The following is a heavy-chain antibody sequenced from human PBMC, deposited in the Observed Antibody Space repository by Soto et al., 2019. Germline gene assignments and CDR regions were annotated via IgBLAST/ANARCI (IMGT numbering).Heavy chain of an antibody. CDR2: INPISGST. CDR1: GYSLTSYY. D-gene: IGHD4-17*01. Sequence: QVQLVQSGAEVKKPGASLKISCKASGYSLTSYYMHWVRQGPGQGLEWMGTINPISGSTTYAQKCQGRVAMTTDTSTGTVYMELSSLGSEDTAGYFCGSYAGEPGPFDLWGQGTRVIVSS. J-gene: IGHJ3*01. V-gene: IGHV1-46*03. CDR3: GSYAGEPGPFDL.